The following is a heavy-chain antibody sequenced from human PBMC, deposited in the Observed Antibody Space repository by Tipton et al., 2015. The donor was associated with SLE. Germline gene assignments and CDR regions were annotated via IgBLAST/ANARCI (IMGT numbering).Heavy chain of an antibody. Sequence: LRLSCTVSGGSISSYYWSWIRQPPGKGLERIGYIYYSGSTNYNPSLKSRVTISVDTSKNQFSLKLSSVTAADTAVYYCASGYLYYFDYWGQGTLVTVSS. CDR3: ASGYLYYFDY. V-gene: IGHV4-59*01. CDR2: IYYSGST. J-gene: IGHJ4*02. CDR1: GGSISSYY. D-gene: IGHD6-13*01.